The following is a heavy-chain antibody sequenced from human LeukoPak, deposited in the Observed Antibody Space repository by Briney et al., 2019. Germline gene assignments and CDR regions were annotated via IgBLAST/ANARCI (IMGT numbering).Heavy chain of an antibody. J-gene: IGHJ4*02. Sequence: GGSLRLSCAASGFTFSSYGMHWVRQAPGKGLEWVSYISSSGSTIYYADSVKGRFTISRDNAKNSLYLQMNSLRAEDTAVYYCARVFYVATTSHWGQGTLVTVSS. CDR3: ARVFYVATTSH. V-gene: IGHV3-48*04. CDR1: GFTFSSYG. D-gene: IGHD5-12*01. CDR2: ISSSGSTI.